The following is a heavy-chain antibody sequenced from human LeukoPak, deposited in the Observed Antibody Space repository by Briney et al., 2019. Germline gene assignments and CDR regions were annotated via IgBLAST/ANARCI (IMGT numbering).Heavy chain of an antibody. Sequence: GGSLRLSCATSGFTFDSYWMSWVRQAPGKGLEWVANIKEDGSEKYYVDSVKGRFTISRDNAKNSVYLQTKSLRAEDTAMYYCAREIGSAARGRWGQGTLVIVS. CDR3: AREIGSAARGR. D-gene: IGHD6-13*01. CDR1: GFTFDSYW. V-gene: IGHV3-7*05. J-gene: IGHJ4*02. CDR2: IKEDGSEK.